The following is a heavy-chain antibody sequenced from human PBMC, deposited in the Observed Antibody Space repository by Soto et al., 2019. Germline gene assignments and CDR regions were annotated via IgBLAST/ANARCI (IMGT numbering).Heavy chain of an antibody. CDR2: INPSGGT. V-gene: IGHV4-34*01. D-gene: IGHD3-3*01. CDR3: ARGSMIFGVVALSNWFDP. CDR1: GGSFSGYS. J-gene: IGHJ5*02. Sequence: SETLSLTCVVNGGSFSGYSWNWIRQPPGKGLEWIGEINPSGGTKYSPSLNSRVSISVDSSKNQFSLKLTSVTSADTAVYYCARGSMIFGVVALSNWFDPWGQGTLVTVSS.